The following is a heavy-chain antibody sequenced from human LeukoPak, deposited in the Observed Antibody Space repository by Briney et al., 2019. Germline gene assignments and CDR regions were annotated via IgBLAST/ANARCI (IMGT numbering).Heavy chain of an antibody. CDR1: GDSVSSTNGA. CDR2: TYYRYKLYS. CDR3: ARDVATTGWYTFDY. D-gene: IGHD6-19*01. Sequence: SQTLSVTCAISGDSVSSTNGAWNWVRQSPSRGLEWLGRTYYRYKLYSKCAVPLQGRISTNPDTSKNQFTLHLFSVTPDDTAVYYCARDVATTGWYTFDYWGQGTRVTVSS. V-gene: IGHV6-1*01. J-gene: IGHJ4*02.